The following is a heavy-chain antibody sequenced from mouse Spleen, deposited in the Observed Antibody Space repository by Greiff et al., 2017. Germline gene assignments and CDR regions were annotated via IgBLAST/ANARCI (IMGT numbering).Heavy chain of an antibody. CDR1: GYTFTSYW. CDR2: IDPSDSET. V-gene: IGHV1-52*01. J-gene: IGHJ4*01. CDR3: ARGGTAQALYYAMDY. Sequence: VQLQQPGAELVRPGSSVKLSCKASGYTFTSYWMHWVKQRPIQGLEWIGNIDPSDSETHYNQKFKDKATLTVDKSSSTAYMQLSSLTSEDSAVYYCARGGTAQALYYAMDYWGQGTSVTVSS. D-gene: IGHD3-2*02.